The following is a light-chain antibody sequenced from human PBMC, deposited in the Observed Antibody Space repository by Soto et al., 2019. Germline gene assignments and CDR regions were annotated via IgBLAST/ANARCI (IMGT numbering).Light chain of an antibody. CDR3: AAWDDSLNGVV. J-gene: IGLJ2*01. CDR2: SNN. CDR1: GSNIGTTT. V-gene: IGLV1-44*01. Sequence: QLVLTQPPSASGTPGQRVTISCSGSGSNIGTTTVNWYQHLPGTAPKLLIYSNNQRPSGVPDRFSGSKSGTSASLAISGLQSDDEAHYYCAAWDDSLNGVVFGGGTQLTVL.